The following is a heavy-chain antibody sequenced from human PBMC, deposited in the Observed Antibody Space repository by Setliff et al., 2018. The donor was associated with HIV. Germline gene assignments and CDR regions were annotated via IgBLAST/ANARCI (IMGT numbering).Heavy chain of an antibody. CDR2: IYKSGST. Sequence: SETLSLTCAVSGDSINRGYCWAWIRQPPGKGPEWIGSIYKSGSTYHNPSLKSRVTISVNLSKNHFALKLTSVTAADTAVYYCARQHPFLEWLPLHFDQRGRGTLVTVSS. V-gene: IGHV4-38-2*01. J-gene: IGHJ5*02. CDR1: GDSINRGYC. CDR3: ARQHPFLEWLPLHFDQ. D-gene: IGHD3-3*01.